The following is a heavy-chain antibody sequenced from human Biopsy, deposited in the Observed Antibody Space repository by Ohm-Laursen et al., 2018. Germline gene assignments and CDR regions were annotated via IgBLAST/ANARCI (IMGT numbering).Heavy chain of an antibody. V-gene: IGHV4-38-2*01. CDR2: IYHSGST. CDR1: GYSISSGYY. J-gene: IGHJ4*02. CDR3: ARLPHGDYRYNFDY. D-gene: IGHD4-17*01. Sequence: SETLSLTWAVSGYSISSGYYWGWIRQPPGKGLEWIGSIYHSGSTYYNPSLKSRVTISVDTSKNQFSLKLSSVTAADTAGYCCARLPHGDYRYNFDYWGQGTLVTVSS.